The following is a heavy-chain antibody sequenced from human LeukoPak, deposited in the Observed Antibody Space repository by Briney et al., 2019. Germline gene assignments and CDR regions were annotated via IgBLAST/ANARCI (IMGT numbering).Heavy chain of an antibody. CDR3: ARDDYRGVTNFDP. V-gene: IGHV4-59*01. J-gene: IGHJ5*02. D-gene: IGHD3-10*01. CDR2: ISYTGST. Sequence: PSETLSLTCTVSGGSISPYFWSWMRQTPGKGLEWIGYISYTGSTNYNPALKSRVTISVDTSKNQFSLQLTSVTAADTAVYYCARDDYRGVTNFDPWGQGTLVTVPS. CDR1: GGSISPYF.